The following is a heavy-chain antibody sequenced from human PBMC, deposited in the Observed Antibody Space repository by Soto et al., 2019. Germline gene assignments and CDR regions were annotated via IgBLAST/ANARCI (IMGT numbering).Heavy chain of an antibody. CDR1: AFTFNNYA. Sequence: PGGSLRLSCAASAFTFNNYAVSWVRQAPGKGLEWVSGIGSSGRTTYYADSVEGRFTIAKDNSNSTRFLQMDGLRAEDTAVYYCAKSRCSDSSGDWYDYWGQGTLVTVSS. CDR2: IGSSGRTT. V-gene: IGHV3-23*01. D-gene: IGHD3-22*01. J-gene: IGHJ4*02. CDR3: AKSRCSDSSGDWYDY.